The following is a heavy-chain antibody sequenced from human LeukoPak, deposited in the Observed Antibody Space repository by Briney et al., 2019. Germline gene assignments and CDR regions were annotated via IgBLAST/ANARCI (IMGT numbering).Heavy chain of an antibody. CDR1: GYTFTSYY. Sequence: ASVEVSCKASGYTFTSYYMHWVRQAPGQGLEWMGIINPSGGSTSYAQKFQGRATMTRDTSTSTVYMELSSLRSEDTAVYYCAREGSSSWYRTRFDPWGQGTLVTVSS. D-gene: IGHD6-13*01. CDR2: INPSGGST. V-gene: IGHV1-46*01. CDR3: AREGSSSWYRTRFDP. J-gene: IGHJ5*02.